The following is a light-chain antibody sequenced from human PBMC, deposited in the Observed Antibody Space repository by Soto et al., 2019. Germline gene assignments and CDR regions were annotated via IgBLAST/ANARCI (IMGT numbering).Light chain of an antibody. J-gene: IGKJ4*01. CDR2: AAF. CDR1: QNIDGNF. V-gene: IGKV3-20*01. CDR3: QQSGASPLT. Sequence: EIVLTQSPGTLSLSPGERATLSCRASQNIDGNFLVWHQQKPGQAPRLLINAAFTRATGIPDRFSGSGSGTDFTLTISRLEPEDFAVYYCQQSGASPLTFGGGTKVEIK.